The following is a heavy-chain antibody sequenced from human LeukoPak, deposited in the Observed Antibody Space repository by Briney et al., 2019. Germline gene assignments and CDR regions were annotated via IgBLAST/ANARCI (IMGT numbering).Heavy chain of an antibody. D-gene: IGHD1-1*01. Sequence: KPSETLSLTCTVSGGSISSYYWSWIRQPPGKGLEWIGYIYYSGTTNYNPSLKSRVTISVDTSKNQFSLKLSSMTAADTAVYYCARDRTGNNWFDPWGQGTLVTVSS. J-gene: IGHJ5*02. CDR2: IYYSGTT. CDR3: ARDRTGNNWFDP. V-gene: IGHV4-59*01. CDR1: GGSISSYY.